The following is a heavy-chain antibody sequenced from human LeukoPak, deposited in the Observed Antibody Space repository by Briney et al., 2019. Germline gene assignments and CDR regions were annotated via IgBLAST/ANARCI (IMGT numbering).Heavy chain of an antibody. CDR1: GFTFSDSA. Sequence: SRGSLRLSCAASGFTFSDSAMHWVRLASGKGLEWVGRIRSKADSHATAYAASVQGRFTISRDDSRNTAYLQMNSLKTDDTAVYYCTTGETVVIRNDASHIWGQGTMVTVSS. D-gene: IGHD2-21*01. CDR2: IRSKADSHAT. CDR3: TTGETVVIRNDASHI. J-gene: IGHJ3*02. V-gene: IGHV3-73*01.